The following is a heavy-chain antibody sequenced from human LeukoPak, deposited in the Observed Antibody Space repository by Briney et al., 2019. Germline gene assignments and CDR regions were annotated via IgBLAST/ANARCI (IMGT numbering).Heavy chain of an antibody. CDR1: GFIFSNYG. Sequence: PGGSLRLSCTVSGFIFSNYGMHWVRQAPGKGLEYVSAISRRGDSTYYAKSVKGRFATSRDNPKSTLYLQMNSLSIEDTAVYYCARDRSDYGKNYLDSWGQGTLVAVSS. V-gene: IGHV3-64*01. CDR3: ARDRSDYGKNYLDS. D-gene: IGHD4-17*01. CDR2: ISRRGDST. J-gene: IGHJ4*02.